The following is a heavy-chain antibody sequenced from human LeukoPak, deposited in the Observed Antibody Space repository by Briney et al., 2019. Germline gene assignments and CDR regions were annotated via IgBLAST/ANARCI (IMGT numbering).Heavy chain of an antibody. V-gene: IGHV3-21*01. CDR2: ISSSSSYI. J-gene: IGHJ6*01. D-gene: IGHD1-1*01. Sequence: GGSLRLSCAASGFTFSSYSMNWVRQAPGKGLEWVSSISSSSSYIHYADSVKGRFTISRDNAKNSLYLQMNSLRAEDTAVYYCARGTNWMYYYGMDVWGQGTTVTVP. CDR1: GFTFSSYS. CDR3: ARGTNWMYYYGMDV.